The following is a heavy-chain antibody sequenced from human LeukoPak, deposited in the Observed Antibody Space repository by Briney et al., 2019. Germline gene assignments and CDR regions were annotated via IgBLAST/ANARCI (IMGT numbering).Heavy chain of an antibody. Sequence: PSETLSLTCSVSGDSITGTRVHWVWIRQPPGKGPEWIGTLSSTGMTFHEPSLKSRVSMSLDTYKHQFSLRLSSMTAADTAVYYCARDPAGYDDNPYHQFDHWGQGALVTVSS. D-gene: IGHD5-12*01. CDR2: LSSTGMT. V-gene: IGHV4-39*07. CDR3: ARDPAGYDDNPYHQFDH. CDR1: GDSITGTRVH. J-gene: IGHJ5*02.